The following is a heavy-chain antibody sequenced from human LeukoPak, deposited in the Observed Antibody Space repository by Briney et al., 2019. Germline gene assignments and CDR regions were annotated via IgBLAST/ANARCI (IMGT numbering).Heavy chain of an antibody. V-gene: IGHV3-7*01. CDR1: GFTFTDYF. J-gene: IGHJ4*02. CDR2: IDQDGSEK. CDR3: ARIKGGTSATISY. D-gene: IGHD1-26*01. Sequence: GGSLRLSCAASGFTFTDYFMGWIRQAPGKGLEWVANIDQDGSEKYYVDSVKGRFTISKDNAKNSLFLQMNSLRVDDTAVYYCARIKGGTSATISYWGQGTLVTVSS.